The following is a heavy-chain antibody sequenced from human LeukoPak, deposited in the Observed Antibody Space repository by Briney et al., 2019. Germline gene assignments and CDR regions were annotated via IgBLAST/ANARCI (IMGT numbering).Heavy chain of an antibody. CDR3: ACSYDSSGYYSRGYVY. D-gene: IGHD3-22*01. V-gene: IGHV1-2*02. CDR2: INPNSGGT. Sequence: GASVKVSCKASGYTFTGYYMHWVRQAPGQGLEWMGWINPNSGGTNYAQKFQGRVTMTRDTSISTAYMELSRLRSDDTAVYYCACSYDSSGYYSRGYVYWGQGTLVTVSS. J-gene: IGHJ4*02. CDR1: GYTFTGYY.